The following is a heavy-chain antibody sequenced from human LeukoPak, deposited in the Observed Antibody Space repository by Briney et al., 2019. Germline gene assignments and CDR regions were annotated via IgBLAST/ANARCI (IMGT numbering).Heavy chain of an antibody. CDR3: ARAPYSSTWYLEYFDF. Sequence: PSETLSLTCTVSGGSMSSYYWTWIRQPPGKGLEWVGYIYYSGTTKYNPSLKSRVTISLDTSKNQFSPELSSVTAADTAVYYCARAPYSSTWYLEYFDFWGEGTLVTVSS. CDR2: IYYSGTT. V-gene: IGHV4-59*01. CDR1: GGSMSSYY. D-gene: IGHD6-13*01. J-gene: IGHJ4*02.